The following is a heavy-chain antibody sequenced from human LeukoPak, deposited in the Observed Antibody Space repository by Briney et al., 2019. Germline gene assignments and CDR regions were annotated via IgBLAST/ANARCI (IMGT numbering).Heavy chain of an antibody. CDR2: INPNSGDN. V-gene: IGHV1-2*02. CDR3: ARDVAAAGQIDY. CDR1: GYGLSDYY. J-gene: IGHJ4*02. D-gene: IGHD6-13*01. Sequence: ASVKVPCKTSGYGLSDYYMHWVRQAPGQGLEYMGWINPNSGDNSCAQKFQGRVSMTRDTSITTLYMELTSLRSDDTAVYFCARDVAAAGQIDYWGQGTLVTVSS.